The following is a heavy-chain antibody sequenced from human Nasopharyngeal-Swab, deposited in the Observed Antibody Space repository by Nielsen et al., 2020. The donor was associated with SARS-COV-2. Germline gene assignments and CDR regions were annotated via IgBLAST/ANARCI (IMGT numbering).Heavy chain of an antibody. Sequence: GESLKISCAASEFTFNTYDMNWVRQAPGKGLDWLSYISSSSRTIYYADSVKGRFTISRDNAKNSLYLQMNTLRDEDTAVYYYARLRYYSSDYWGQGTLVTVSS. CDR2: ISSSSRTI. CDR1: EFTFNTYD. V-gene: IGHV3-48*02. CDR3: ARLRYYSSDY. J-gene: IGHJ4*02. D-gene: IGHD1-26*01.